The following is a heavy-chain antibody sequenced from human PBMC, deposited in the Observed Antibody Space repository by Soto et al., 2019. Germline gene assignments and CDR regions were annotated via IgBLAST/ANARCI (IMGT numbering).Heavy chain of an antibody. V-gene: IGHV3-74*01. CDR3: VRDMR. CDR1: GFTFNNFW. CDR2: INSDGTTT. J-gene: IGHJ4*02. Sequence: EVQLVESGGGLVQPGGSLRLSCAASGFTFNNFWMYWVRQTPEKGLVWVSGINSDGTTTIYADSVKGRFTISRDNAKNTLYLQMNSLTFEDTAIYYCVRDMRWGQGTLVTVSS.